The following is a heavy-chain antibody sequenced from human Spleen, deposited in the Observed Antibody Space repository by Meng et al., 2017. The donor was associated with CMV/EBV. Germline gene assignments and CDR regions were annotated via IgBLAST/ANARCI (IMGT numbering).Heavy chain of an antibody. Sequence: ESLKISCTVSGYSISSGYYWGWIRQPPGKGLEWIGSIYHGGSTYYNPSLKSRVAISIDTSKNQFSLKMTSVTAADTAVYYCARGLEGPNYGYYFDYWGQGTLVTVSS. CDR3: ARGLEGPNYGYYFDY. J-gene: IGHJ4*02. D-gene: IGHD4/OR15-4a*01. CDR2: IYHGGST. CDR1: GYSISSGYY. V-gene: IGHV4-38-2*02.